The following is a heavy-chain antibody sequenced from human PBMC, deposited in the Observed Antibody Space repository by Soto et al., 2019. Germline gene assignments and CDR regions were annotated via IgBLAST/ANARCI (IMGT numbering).Heavy chain of an antibody. CDR3: AKALGELSPESYDY. J-gene: IGHJ4*02. V-gene: IGHV3-30*18. CDR2: NSYDGSNK. Sequence: GGSLRLSCAASGFSFSSFGMHWVRQAPGKGLEWVAFNSYDGSNKYYADSVKGRFTISRDSSKKTLYLQMNSLRPEDTAVYYCAKALGELSPESYDYWGQGTLVTVSS. D-gene: IGHD3-16*02. CDR1: GFSFSSFG.